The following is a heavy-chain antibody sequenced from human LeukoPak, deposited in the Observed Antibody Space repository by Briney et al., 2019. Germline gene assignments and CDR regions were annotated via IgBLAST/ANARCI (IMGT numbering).Heavy chain of an antibody. Sequence: GGSLRLSCAASGFTFSSYWMSWVRQAPGKGLEWVANIKHDGSKKYYVDSVKGRFTISRDNAKNSLYLQMNSLRAEDTAVYYCASLMVRGVIWIDYWGQGTLVTVSS. CDR1: GFTFSSYW. D-gene: IGHD3-10*01. V-gene: IGHV3-7*03. CDR2: IKHDGSKK. CDR3: ASLMVRGVIWIDY. J-gene: IGHJ4*02.